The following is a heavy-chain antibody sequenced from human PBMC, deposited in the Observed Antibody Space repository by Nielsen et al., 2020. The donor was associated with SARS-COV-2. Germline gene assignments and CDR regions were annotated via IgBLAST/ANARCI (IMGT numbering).Heavy chain of an antibody. J-gene: IGHJ4*02. V-gene: IGHV3-33*06. CDR1: GFTFSSYG. Sequence: GESLKISCAASGFTFSSYGIHWVRQAPGKGLEWVTVIWYDGSNKYYADSVKGRFTISRDNSKNTLYLQMNSLRAEDTAVYYCAKGFDYGDRPHYYWGQGTLVTVSS. D-gene: IGHD4-17*01. CDR3: AKGFDYGDRPHYY. CDR2: IWYDGSNK.